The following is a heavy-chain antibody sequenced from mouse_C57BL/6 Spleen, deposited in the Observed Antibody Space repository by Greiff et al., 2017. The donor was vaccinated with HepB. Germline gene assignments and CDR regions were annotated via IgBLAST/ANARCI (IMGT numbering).Heavy chain of an antibody. J-gene: IGHJ3*01. Sequence: EVQVVESGGGLVKPGGSLKLSCAASGFTFSSYAMSWVRQTPEKRLEWVATISDGGSYTYYPDNVKGRFTISRDNAKNNLYLQMSHLKSEDTAMYYCARESYYSNPFAYWGQGTLVTVSA. CDR3: ARESYYSNPFAY. V-gene: IGHV5-4*01. D-gene: IGHD2-5*01. CDR1: GFTFSSYA. CDR2: ISDGGSYT.